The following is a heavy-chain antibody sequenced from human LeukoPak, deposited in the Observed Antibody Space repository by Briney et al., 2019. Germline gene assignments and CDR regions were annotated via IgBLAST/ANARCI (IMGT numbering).Heavy chain of an antibody. J-gene: IGHJ4*02. Sequence: PSDTLSLTCIVSGYSLSSGYYWGWVRQPPGKGLEWIVGFYQSGSTYYNPSLKSRVTISVDTSKNQFSLKLSSVTAADTAVYYCARDTYYDSSGYSPSYFDYWGEGTLVTVSS. V-gene: IGHV4-38-2*02. D-gene: IGHD3-22*01. CDR2: FYQSGST. CDR1: GYSLSSGYY. CDR3: ARDTYYDSSGYSPSYFDY.